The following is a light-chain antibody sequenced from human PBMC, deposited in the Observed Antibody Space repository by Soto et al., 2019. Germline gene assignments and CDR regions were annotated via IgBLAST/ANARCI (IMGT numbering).Light chain of an antibody. J-gene: IGKJ1*01. Sequence: IVLTQFPATLSSSPGERATLSCRAGQNIGTSLVWCQQKPGRSPRLLIYGASTRPIGIPARFSGSGSGTEFTLTISSLQSEDFAVYYCLQYNNRWTFGQGTKVDIK. CDR3: LQYNNRWT. CDR2: GAS. CDR1: QNIGTS. V-gene: IGKV3-15*01.